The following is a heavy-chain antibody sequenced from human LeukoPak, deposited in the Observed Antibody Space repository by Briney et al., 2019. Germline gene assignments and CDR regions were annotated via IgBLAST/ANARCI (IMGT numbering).Heavy chain of an antibody. Sequence: GGSLRLSCAASGFTFSNAWMSWVRQAPGKGLEWVGGITKKIEDGTTNYAAPVKGRFSISRDDSKNTLYLQMNSLKIEDTGVYYCTTRITLIRGVLSEFDYWGQGTLVTVSS. CDR3: TTRITLIRGVLSEFDY. CDR1: GFTFSNAW. D-gene: IGHD3-10*01. CDR2: ITKKIEDGTT. V-gene: IGHV3-15*06. J-gene: IGHJ4*02.